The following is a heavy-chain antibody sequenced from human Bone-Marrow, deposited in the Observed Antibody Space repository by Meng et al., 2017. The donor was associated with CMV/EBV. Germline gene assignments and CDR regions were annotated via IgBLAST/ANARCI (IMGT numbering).Heavy chain of an antibody. V-gene: IGHV1-8*01. J-gene: IGHJ4*02. CDR3: VRSTIFGGVIWDY. CDR2: MNPNSGNT. D-gene: IGHD3-3*01. CDR1: GYTFTSYE. Sequence: ASVKASCKASGYTFTSYEINWVRQATGQGLEWMGWMNPNSGNTGYAQKFQGRVTMTRNTSKSTACMELSSLRSEDTAMYYCVRSTIFGGVIWDYWGQGSPVTVSS.